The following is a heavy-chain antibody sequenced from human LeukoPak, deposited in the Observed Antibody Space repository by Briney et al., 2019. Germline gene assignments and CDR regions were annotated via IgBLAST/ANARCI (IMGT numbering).Heavy chain of an antibody. D-gene: IGHD1-7*01. V-gene: IGHV1-3*01. J-gene: IGHJ3*02. CDR3: ARGGLELGLPRGAFDI. CDR2: INAGNGNT. Sequence: GASVKVSCKASGYTFTSYAMHWVRQAPGQRLEWMGWINAGNGNTKYSQKFQGRVTITRDTSAGTAYMELSSLRSEDTAVYYCARGGLELGLPRGAFDIWGQGTMVTVSS. CDR1: GYTFTSYA.